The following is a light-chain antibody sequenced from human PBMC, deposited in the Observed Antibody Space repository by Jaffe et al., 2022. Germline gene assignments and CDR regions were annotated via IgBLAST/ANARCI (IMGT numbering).Light chain of an antibody. J-gene: IGKJ5*01. CDR3: QHYNSDSIT. V-gene: IGKV1-5*03. CDR1: KSISTW. Sequence: DIQMTQSPSTLSASVGDRVSITCRASKSISTWMAWYQQKPGKAPNLLIYKASSLETGVPSRFRGSGSGKEFTLTITSLQPDDFATYYCQHYNSDSITFGQGTRLEIK. CDR2: KAS.